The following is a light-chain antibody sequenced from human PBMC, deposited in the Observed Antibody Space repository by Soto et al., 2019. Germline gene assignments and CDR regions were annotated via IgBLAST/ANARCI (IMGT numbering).Light chain of an antibody. CDR1: TSDVGGYNV. CDR3: CSYAGSNTFWV. V-gene: IGLV2-23*02. CDR2: EVS. J-gene: IGLJ3*02. Sequence: QSVLTQPASVSGSPGQSITISCIGTTSDVGGYNVVSWYQQHPGKAPKLMIYEVSQRPSGVSNRFSGSKSGSTASLTISGLRAEDEADYYCCSYAGSNTFWVFGGGTQLTVL.